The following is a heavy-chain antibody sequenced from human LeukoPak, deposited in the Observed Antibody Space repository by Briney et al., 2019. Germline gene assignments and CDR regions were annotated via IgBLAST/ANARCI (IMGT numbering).Heavy chain of an antibody. J-gene: IGHJ3*02. V-gene: IGHV4-59*01. CDR2: IYYSGST. CDR3: ARETLWFEEFGVGGAFDI. CDR1: GGSISSYY. Sequence: SETLSLTCTVSGGSISSYYWSWIRQPPGKGLEWIGYIYYSGSTNYNPSLKSRVTISVDTSKNQFSLKLSSVTAADTAVYYCARETLWFEEFGVGGAFDIWGQGTMVTVSS. D-gene: IGHD3-10*01.